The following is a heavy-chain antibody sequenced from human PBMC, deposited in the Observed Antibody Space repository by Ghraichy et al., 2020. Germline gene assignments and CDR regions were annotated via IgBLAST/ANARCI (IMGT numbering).Heavy chain of an antibody. CDR1: GFTFNNYG. Sequence: GESLNISCLASGFTFNNYGIHWVRQAPGKGLEYVATVSSGGGTKYYSDSVKGRFMVSRDNSKNTVYLQMSSLRPDDTAVYYCLKRWAPADPDYWGQGTLVTVSS. CDR3: LKRWAPADPDY. J-gene: IGHJ4*02. V-gene: IGHV3-64D*06. CDR2: VSSGGGTK. D-gene: IGHD2-2*01.